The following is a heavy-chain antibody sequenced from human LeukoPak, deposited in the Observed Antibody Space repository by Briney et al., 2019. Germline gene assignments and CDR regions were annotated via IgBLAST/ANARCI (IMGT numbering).Heavy chain of an antibody. Sequence: SGGSLRLSCAASGFTVSSKYMSWVRQAPGKGLEWVSVIYSGGSTYYADSVKGRFTISRDNSKNTLYLQMNSLRAEDTAVYYCTGLGGYCSSTSCLTFDYWGQGTLVTVSS. CDR1: GFTVSSKY. CDR2: IYSGGST. D-gene: IGHD2-2*01. J-gene: IGHJ4*02. CDR3: TGLGGYCSSTSCLTFDY. V-gene: IGHV3-53*01.